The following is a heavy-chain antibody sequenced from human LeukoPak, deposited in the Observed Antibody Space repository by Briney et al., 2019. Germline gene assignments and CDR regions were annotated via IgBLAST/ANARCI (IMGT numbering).Heavy chain of an antibody. J-gene: IGHJ4*02. D-gene: IGHD4-23*01. CDR1: GFTFSSYW. V-gene: IGHV3-74*01. CDR2: IDRDGSRI. CDR3: VRGNDYGGPHY. Sequence: GGSLRLPCAVSGFTFSSYWMHWVRQAPGKGLVWVSRIDRDGSRINYADSVKGRFTISRDNGKNTLFLQMNSLRAEDAAVYYCVRGNDYGGPHYWGLGTLVTVSS.